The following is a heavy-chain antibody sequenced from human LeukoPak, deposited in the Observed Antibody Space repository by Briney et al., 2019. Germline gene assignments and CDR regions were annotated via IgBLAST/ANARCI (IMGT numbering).Heavy chain of an antibody. J-gene: IGHJ4*02. CDR2: IYYSGST. V-gene: IGHV4-39*07. CDR3: AARYCSSTSCYIGY. CDR1: GGSISSSSYY. D-gene: IGHD2-2*02. Sequence: PSETLSLTCTVSGGSISSSSYYWGWIRQPPGKGLEWIGSIYYSGSTYYNPSLKSRVTISVDTSKNQFSLKLSSVTAADTAVYYCAARYCSSTSCYIGYWGQGTLVTVSS.